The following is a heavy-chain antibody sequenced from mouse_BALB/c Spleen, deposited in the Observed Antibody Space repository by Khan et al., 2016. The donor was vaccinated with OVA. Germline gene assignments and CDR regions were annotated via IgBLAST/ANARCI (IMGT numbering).Heavy chain of an antibody. CDR3: ARQYSNSFFEY. CDR2: ISSGGSYT. CDR1: GFTFSSFG. Sequence: EVELVESGGDLVKPGGSLKLSCAASGFTFSSFGLSWIRQTPDKRLEWVATISSGGSYTYYPDGVKGRFTISRDNAKNTLYLQMSSLKSEDTAMYYCARQYSNSFFEYWGQGTTLTVSS. J-gene: IGHJ2*01. V-gene: IGHV5-6*01. D-gene: IGHD2-5*01.